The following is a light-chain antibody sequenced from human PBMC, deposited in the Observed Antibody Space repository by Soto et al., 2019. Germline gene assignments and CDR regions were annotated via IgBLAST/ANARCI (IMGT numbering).Light chain of an antibody. CDR2: GAS. V-gene: IGKV3-15*01. CDR1: HSVSSN. CDR3: EQNNNWPPWT. Sequence: EIVMTQSPATLSVSPGERATLSCRASHSVSSNLAWYQQKPGQAPRLLIYGASTRATGIPARFSGSGSGTGFTLTISSLQSEDLAVYDCEQNNNWPPWTFGQGTKVEIK. J-gene: IGKJ1*01.